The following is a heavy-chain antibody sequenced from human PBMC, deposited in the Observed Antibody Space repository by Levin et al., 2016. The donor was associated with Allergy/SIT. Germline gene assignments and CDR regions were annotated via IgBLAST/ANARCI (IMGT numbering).Heavy chain of an antibody. CDR3: ARDPPYSSGYDY. J-gene: IGHJ4*02. D-gene: IGHD6-19*01. CDR2: INPSGGST. V-gene: IGHV1-46*01. Sequence: WVRQAPGQGLEWMGIINPSGGSTSYAQKFQGRVTMTRDTSTSTVYMELSSLRSEDTAVYYCARDPPYSSGYDYWGQGTLVTVSS.